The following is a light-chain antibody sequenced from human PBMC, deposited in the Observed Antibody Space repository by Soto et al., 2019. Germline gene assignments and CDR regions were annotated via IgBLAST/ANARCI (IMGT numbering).Light chain of an antibody. Sequence: EIVMTQSPATLSVSPGERATLSCRASQSVTTNLAWYQQKPGQAPRLLIYRASTRATGIPARFSGGGSGTEFTLTISSLQSEDFAVYICQQYNDWPPRWTFGQGTKVEIK. CDR1: QSVTTN. CDR3: QQYNDWPPRWT. V-gene: IGKV3-15*01. CDR2: RAS. J-gene: IGKJ1*01.